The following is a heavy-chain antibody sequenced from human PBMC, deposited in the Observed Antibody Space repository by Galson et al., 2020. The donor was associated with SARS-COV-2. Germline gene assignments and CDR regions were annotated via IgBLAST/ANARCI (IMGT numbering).Heavy chain of an antibody. CDR2: IIPIFGTA. CDR1: GGTFSSYP. D-gene: IGHD1-20*01. CDR3: ARALRGPRANRNACYYGMDV. J-gene: IGHJ6*02. V-gene: IGHV1-69*13. Sequence: SVKVSFKASGGTFSSYPISWVRQAPGQGLEWMGGIIPIFGTANYAQKFQGRVTITADESTSTAYMELSSLRSEDTAVYYCARALRGPRANRNACYYGMDVWGQGTTITVSS.